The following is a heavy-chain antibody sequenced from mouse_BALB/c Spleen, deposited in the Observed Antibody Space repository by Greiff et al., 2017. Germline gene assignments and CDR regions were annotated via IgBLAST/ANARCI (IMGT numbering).Heavy chain of an antibody. Sequence: EVKVVESGGGLVKPGGSLKLSCAASGFTFSSYAMSWVRQSPEKRLEWVAEISSGGSYTYYPDTVTGRFTISRDNAKNTLYLEMSSLRSEDTAMYYCARDRGDGYYLYAMDYWGQGTSVTVSS. J-gene: IGHJ4*01. CDR1: GFTFSSYA. V-gene: IGHV5-9-4*01. D-gene: IGHD2-3*01. CDR2: ISSGGSYT. CDR3: ARDRGDGYYLYAMDY.